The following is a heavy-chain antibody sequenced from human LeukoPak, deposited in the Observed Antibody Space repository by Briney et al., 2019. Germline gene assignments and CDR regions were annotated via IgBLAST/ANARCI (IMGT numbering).Heavy chain of an antibody. CDR3: ARDRLGGYSYVY. CDR1: GGSVSSGSYF. Sequence: SETLSLTCTVSGGSVSSGSYFWTWIRQSPGKRLEYVGYIYDSGRTNYNPSLKSRVTISKDTSKNQFSLKLSSMTAADTAVYYCARDRLGGYSYVYWGQGSLVTVSS. CDR2: IYDSGRT. V-gene: IGHV4-61*01. J-gene: IGHJ4*02. D-gene: IGHD5-12*01.